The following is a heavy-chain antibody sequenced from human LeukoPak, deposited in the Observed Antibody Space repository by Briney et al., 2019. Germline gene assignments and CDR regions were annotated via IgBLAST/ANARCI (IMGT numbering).Heavy chain of an antibody. D-gene: IGHD3-22*01. CDR3: ASLYYYDSSGYYGP. J-gene: IGHJ5*02. Sequence: PGGSLRLSCAVSGFTVSSNYMTWVRQAPGKGLEWVSVIYSGGSTYYADSVKGRFTISRDNSKNTLYLQMNSLRAEDTAVYYCASLYYYDSSGYYGPWGQGTLVTVSS. CDR1: GFTVSSNY. V-gene: IGHV3-66*02. CDR2: IYSGGST.